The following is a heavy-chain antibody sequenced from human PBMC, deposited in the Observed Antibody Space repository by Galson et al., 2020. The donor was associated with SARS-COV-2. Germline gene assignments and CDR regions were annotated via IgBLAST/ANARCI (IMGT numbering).Heavy chain of an antibody. CDR3: TTGGYSLGPGDY. Sequence: GESLKISCAASGFTFSTAWMTWVRQAPGKGLEWVGRIKRKTEDGATDYAAPVKGRFTISRDDSKNTLYLQINSLKTEDTAVYYCTTGGYSLGPGDYWGQGTLVTVSS. CDR1: GFTFSTAW. V-gene: IGHV3-15*01. J-gene: IGHJ4*02. D-gene: IGHD5-18*01. CDR2: IKRKTEDGAT.